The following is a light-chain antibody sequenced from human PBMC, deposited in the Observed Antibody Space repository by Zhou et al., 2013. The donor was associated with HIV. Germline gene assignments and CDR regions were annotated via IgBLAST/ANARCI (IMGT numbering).Light chain of an antibody. CDR2: ATS. CDR1: QGIRSN. CDR3: QQSYSSPYS. V-gene: IGKV1-39*01. J-gene: IGKJ2*03. Sequence: DIQLTQSPSFLSASVGDRVTITCRASQGIRSNLAWYQQKPGKAPKLLIYATSTLQSGVPSRFSGGGSGTDFTLTISSLQPEDFATYFCQQSYSSPYSFGQGTKLEIK.